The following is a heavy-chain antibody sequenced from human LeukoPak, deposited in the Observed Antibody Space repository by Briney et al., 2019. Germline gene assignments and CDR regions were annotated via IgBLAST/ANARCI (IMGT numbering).Heavy chain of an antibody. CDR3: ARDPEGYCSSTSCYRGQH. D-gene: IGHD2-2*02. CDR1: GFTFSSYS. J-gene: IGHJ1*01. Sequence: GGSLRLSCAASGFTFSSYSMKWVRQAPGKGLDWLSYISSGSSTIYYADSVKGRFTISRDNTKKTLYLEMNSLRAEDTAVYYCARDPEGYCSSTSCYRGQHWGQGTLVTVSS. V-gene: IGHV3-48*04. CDR2: ISSGSSTI.